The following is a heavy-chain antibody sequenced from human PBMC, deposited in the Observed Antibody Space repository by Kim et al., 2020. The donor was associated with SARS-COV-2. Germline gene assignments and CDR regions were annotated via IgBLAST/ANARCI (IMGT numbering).Heavy chain of an antibody. CDR2: INPNSGGT. Sequence: ASVKVSCKASGYTFTGYYMHWVRQAPGQGLEWMGWINPNSGGTNYAQKFQGRVTMTRDTSISTAYMELSRLRSDDTAVYYCARDPLLIDRVGATTTFDYWGQRTLVTVSS. D-gene: IGHD1-26*01. CDR3: ARDPLLIDRVGATTTFDY. CDR1: GYTFTGYY. V-gene: IGHV1-2*02. J-gene: IGHJ4*02.